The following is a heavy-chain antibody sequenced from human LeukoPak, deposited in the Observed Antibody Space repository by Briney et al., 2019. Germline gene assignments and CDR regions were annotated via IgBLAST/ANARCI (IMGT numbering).Heavy chain of an antibody. V-gene: IGHV4-34*01. CDR2: INHSGST. CDR1: GGSFSGYY. D-gene: IGHD1-14*01. CDR3: ASLTSMVDY. Sequence: SETLSLTCAVYGGSFSGYYWSWIRQPPGKGLEWIGEINHSGSTNYNPSLKSRVTISVDTSKNQLSLKLSSVTAADTAVYYCASLTSMVDYWGQGTLVTVSS. J-gene: IGHJ4*02.